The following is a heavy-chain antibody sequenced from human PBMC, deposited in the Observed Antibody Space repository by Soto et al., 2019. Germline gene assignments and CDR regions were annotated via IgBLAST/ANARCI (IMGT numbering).Heavy chain of an antibody. J-gene: IGHJ5*02. CDR3: AHFMSTMTTGYFDP. Sequence: QITLKESGPSLVKPTQTLTLTCAFSGFSLSNSGEAVGWIRQPPGRALEFVASIYWNDDKRYSPSLKNRLTITKDTSKNQMVLTMTDMDPVDTATYYCAHFMSTMTTGYFDPWGQGILVTVSS. V-gene: IGHV2-5*01. D-gene: IGHD4-17*01. CDR1: GFSLSNSGEA. CDR2: IYWNDDK.